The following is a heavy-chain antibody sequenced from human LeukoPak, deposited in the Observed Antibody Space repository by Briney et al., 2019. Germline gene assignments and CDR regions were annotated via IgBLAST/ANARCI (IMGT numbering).Heavy chain of an antibody. CDR3: ARGRGYCSSTSCIKLYYYYGMDV. D-gene: IGHD2-2*03. CDR2: MNPNSGNT. Sequence: ASVKVSCKASGYTFTSYDINWVRQATGQGLEWMGWMNPNSGNTGYAQKFQGRVTMTRNTCISTAYMELSSLRSEDTAVYYCARGRGYCSSTSCIKLYYYYGMDVWGQGTTVTVSS. J-gene: IGHJ6*02. CDR1: GYTFTSYD. V-gene: IGHV1-8*01.